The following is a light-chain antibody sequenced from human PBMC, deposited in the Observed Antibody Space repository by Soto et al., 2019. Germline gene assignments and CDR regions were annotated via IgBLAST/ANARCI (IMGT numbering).Light chain of an antibody. CDR2: SNN. J-gene: IGLJ7*01. CDR3: ASWDDSLNAAV. Sequence: QSVLTQPPSASGTPGQRVTISCSGSTSNIGSNTVNWYQQLPGTAPRLIIYSNNQRPSGVPGRFSGSKSGTSASLSISGLQSEDEADYYCASWDDSLNAAVFGGGTQLTVL. CDR1: TSNIGSNT. V-gene: IGLV1-44*01.